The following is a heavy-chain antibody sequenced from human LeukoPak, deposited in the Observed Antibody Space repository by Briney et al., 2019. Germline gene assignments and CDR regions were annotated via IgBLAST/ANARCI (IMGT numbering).Heavy chain of an antibody. V-gene: IGHV4-39*01. CDR2: IYYSGST. J-gene: IGHJ4*02. D-gene: IGHD6-19*01. CDR1: GDSISSTNYY. CDR3: ATSGWYLLPGVY. Sequence: SETLSLTCTVSGDSISSTNYYWGWIRQPPGKGLEWIGSIYYSGSTYYNPSLESRVTISVNTSKNQFSLKLSSVTAADTAVYYCATSGWYLLPGVYWGQGTLVTVSS.